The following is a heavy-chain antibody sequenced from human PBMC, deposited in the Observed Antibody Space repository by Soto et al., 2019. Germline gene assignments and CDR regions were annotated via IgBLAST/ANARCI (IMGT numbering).Heavy chain of an antibody. Sequence: QVQLVESGGGVVQPGRSLRLSCAASGFTFSSYGMHWVRQAPGKGLEWVAVIWYDGSNKYYVDSVKGRFTISRDNSKNTLYRQMNSLRAEDTAVYYCARGNYYGSGSYDYWGQGTLVTVSS. D-gene: IGHD3-10*01. CDR1: GFTFSSYG. CDR3: ARGNYYGSGSYDY. V-gene: IGHV3-33*01. CDR2: IWYDGSNK. J-gene: IGHJ4*02.